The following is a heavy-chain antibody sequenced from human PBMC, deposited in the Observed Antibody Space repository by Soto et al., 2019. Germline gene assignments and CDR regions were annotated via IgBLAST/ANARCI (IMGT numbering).Heavy chain of an antibody. CDR1: GFTFSSYA. J-gene: IGHJ3*02. CDR3: ARGPEGYAFDI. Sequence: EVQLVESGGGLVQPGGSLRLSCAASGFTFSSYAMHWVRQAPGKGLEYVSTISRNGGSTYYANSVKGRFTISRDNSKNTLFLQMGSLRAEDMAVYYGARGPEGYAFDIWGQGTMVTVSS. V-gene: IGHV3-64*01. CDR2: ISRNGGST.